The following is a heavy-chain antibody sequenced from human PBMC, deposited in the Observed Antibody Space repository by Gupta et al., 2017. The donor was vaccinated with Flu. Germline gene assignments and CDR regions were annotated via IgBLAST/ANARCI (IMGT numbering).Heavy chain of an antibody. D-gene: IGHD1-26*01. CDR1: GGYISRGDFS. CDR2: IYQGGST. V-gene: IGHV4-30-2*01. CDR3: AGAELLAEFNYYYMDV. Sequence: QLQLQESGSGLVKPSQTLSLTCDVYGGYISRGDFSWTWRRQPPGKGLELIGYIYQGGSTYYNPSLKSRVTISIDRSKNQFSLKVSSVTAADTAVYYCAGAELLAEFNYYYMDVWGKGTTVTVSS. J-gene: IGHJ6*03.